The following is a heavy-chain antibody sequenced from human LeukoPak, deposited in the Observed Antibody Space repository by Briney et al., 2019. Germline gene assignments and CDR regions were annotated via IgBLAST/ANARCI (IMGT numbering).Heavy chain of an antibody. Sequence: PGGSLVLSCAASGFTFSSYSMNLVRQAPGKGLEFVSSISSSSSYIYYADSVKGRFTISRDNAKNSLYLQMNSLRAEDTAVYYCAREETYYYDSSGYYYRSGFDHWGQGTLVTVSS. D-gene: IGHD3-22*01. J-gene: IGHJ4*02. CDR3: AREETYYYDSSGYYYRSGFDH. CDR2: ISSSSSYI. CDR1: GFTFSSYS. V-gene: IGHV3-21*01.